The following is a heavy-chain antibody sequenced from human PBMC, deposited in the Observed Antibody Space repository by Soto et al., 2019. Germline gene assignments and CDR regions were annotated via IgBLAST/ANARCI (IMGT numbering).Heavy chain of an antibody. J-gene: IGHJ5*02. CDR2: TYYSGGT. Sequence: PSETLSLTCTVSGAALSSGGYFYTWVRQPPRKGLEWLGYTYYSGGTNYNPSLKSRVTISLDKSKSQFSLRLISVTAADTAVYYCTREQSDDNYFDPWGQGTLVTVSS. CDR3: TREQSDDNYFDP. CDR1: GAALSSGGYF. V-gene: IGHV4-61*08. D-gene: IGHD6-19*01.